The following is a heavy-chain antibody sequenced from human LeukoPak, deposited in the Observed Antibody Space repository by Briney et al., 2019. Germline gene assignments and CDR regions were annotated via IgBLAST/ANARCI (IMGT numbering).Heavy chain of an antibody. CDR2: IYHSGST. CDR3: AKGYCRGNSCYDDRGAFDY. J-gene: IGHJ4*02. CDR1: GGSISSYY. D-gene: IGHD2-2*01. V-gene: IGHV4-38-2*02. Sequence: PSETLSLTCTVSGGSISSYYWGWIRLPPGKGLQWIGSIYHSGSTYYNPSLKSRVTISVDTSKNQFSLKLSSVTAADTAVYYCAKGYCRGNSCYDDRGAFDYWGQGTLVTVSS.